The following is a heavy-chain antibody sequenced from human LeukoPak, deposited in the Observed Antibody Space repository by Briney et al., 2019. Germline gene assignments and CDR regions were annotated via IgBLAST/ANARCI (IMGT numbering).Heavy chain of an antibody. CDR1: GFTFSSYG. Sequence: GGSLRLSCAASGFTFSSYGMHWVRQAPGKGLECVAVISYDGTNKYSADSVKGRFTISRDNSKNTLYLQMNSLRAEDTAVYYCAKVGNSWYYFDYWGQGTLVTVSS. D-gene: IGHD6-13*01. J-gene: IGHJ4*02. CDR2: ISYDGTNK. CDR3: AKVGNSWYYFDY. V-gene: IGHV3-30*18.